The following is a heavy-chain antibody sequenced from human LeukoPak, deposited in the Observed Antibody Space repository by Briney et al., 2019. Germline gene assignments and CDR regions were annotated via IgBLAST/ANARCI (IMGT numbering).Heavy chain of an antibody. CDR2: IYYSGST. D-gene: IGHD3-22*01. J-gene: IGHJ3*02. CDR3: ARVQFTMIVVVILGSFDI. Sequence: SETLSLTCTVSGGSISSRSYYWGWIRQPPGKGLEWIGSIYYSGSTYYNPSLQSRVTISVDTSKNQFSLKLNSVTAADTAVYYCARVQFTMIVVVILGSFDIWGQGTTVTVSS. V-gene: IGHV4-39*01. CDR1: GGSISSRSYY.